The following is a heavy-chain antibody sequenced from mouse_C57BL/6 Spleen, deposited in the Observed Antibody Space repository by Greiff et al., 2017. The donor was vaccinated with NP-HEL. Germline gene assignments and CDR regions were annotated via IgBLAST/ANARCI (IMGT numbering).Heavy chain of an antibody. D-gene: IGHD2-5*01. V-gene: IGHV1-62-2*01. J-gene: IGHJ3*01. CDR2: FYPGSGSI. CDR3: ARHEDSYSNYDAWFAY. CDR1: GYTFTEYT. Sequence: QVQLKESGAELVKPGASVKLSCKASGYTFTEYTIHWVKQRSGQGLEWIGWFYPGSGSIKYNEKFKDKATLTADKSSSTVYMELSRLTSEDSAVYFCARHEDSYSNYDAWFAYWGQGTLVTVSA.